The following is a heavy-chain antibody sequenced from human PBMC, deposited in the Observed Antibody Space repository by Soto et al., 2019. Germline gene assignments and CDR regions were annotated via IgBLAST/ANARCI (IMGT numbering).Heavy chain of an antibody. CDR2: INHSGST. J-gene: IGHJ6*01. Sequence: SDTLSLTCAAYGGSFSGYYCSWIRQPPGKGLEGIGEINHSGSTNYNPSLKSRVTISVDTSKNQFSLKLSSVTAADTAVYYCARAPMGRYYGSGTTKRNYYGIDVWGQGTTVTV. CDR3: ARAPMGRYYGSGTTKRNYYGIDV. D-gene: IGHD3-10*01. CDR1: GGSFSGYY. V-gene: IGHV4-34*01.